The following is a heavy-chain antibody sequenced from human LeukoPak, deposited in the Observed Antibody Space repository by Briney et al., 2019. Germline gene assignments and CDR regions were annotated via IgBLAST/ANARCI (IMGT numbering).Heavy chain of an antibody. CDR3: ARGPQLVSVYNWFDP. V-gene: IGHV4-34*01. CDR2: INHSGST. D-gene: IGHD6-6*01. CDR1: GGSFSGYY. Sequence: SETLSLTCAVYGGSFSGYYWSWIRQPPGKGLEWIGEINHSGSTNYNPSLKSRVTISVDTSKNQFSLKLSSVTAADTAVYYCARGPQLVSVYNWFDPWGQGTLVTVSS. J-gene: IGHJ5*02.